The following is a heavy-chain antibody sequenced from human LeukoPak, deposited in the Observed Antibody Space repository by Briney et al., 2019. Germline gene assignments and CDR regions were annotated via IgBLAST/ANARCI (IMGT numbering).Heavy chain of an antibody. J-gene: IGHJ4*02. D-gene: IGHD2-15*01. Sequence: GGSLRLSCAVSGFTVSSNSMRWVRQAPGKGLEWVSTLYSGGGTDYADSVKGRVTISRDNSKNTLYLGMNSLRVEDTAVYYCAREYCSGGSCYRRQYYFDYWGQGTLVTVSS. CDR2: LYSGGGT. CDR1: GFTVSSNS. V-gene: IGHV3-53*01. CDR3: AREYCSGGSCYRRQYYFDY.